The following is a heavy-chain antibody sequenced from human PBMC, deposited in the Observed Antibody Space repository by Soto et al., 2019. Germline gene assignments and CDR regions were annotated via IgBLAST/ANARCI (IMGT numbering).Heavy chain of an antibody. D-gene: IGHD3-22*01. CDR1: GGSISSGGYY. V-gene: IGHV4-31*03. CDR3: ARDTTYDSSGPVDY. CDR2: IYYSGST. J-gene: IGHJ4*02. Sequence: QVQLQESGPGLVKPSQTLSLTCTVSGGSISSGGYYWSWIRQHPGKGLEWIGYIYYSGSTYYHPSLKSRVTIAVDTSKNQFSLKLSSVTGADTAVYYCARDTTYDSSGPVDYWGQGTLVTVSS.